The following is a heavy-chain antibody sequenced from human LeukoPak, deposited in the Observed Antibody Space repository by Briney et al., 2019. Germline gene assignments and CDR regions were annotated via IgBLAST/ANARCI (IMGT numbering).Heavy chain of an antibody. Sequence: SETLSLTCAVYGGSFSGYYWSWIRQPPGKGLEWIGEINHSGSTNYNPSLKSRVTISVDTSKNQFSLKLSSVTAADTAVYYCARAVSYCSGGSCYSGEKYYFDYWGQGTLVTVSS. CDR3: ARAVSYCSGGSCYSGEKYYFDY. CDR2: INHSGST. J-gene: IGHJ4*02. D-gene: IGHD2-15*01. CDR1: GGSFSGYY. V-gene: IGHV4-34*01.